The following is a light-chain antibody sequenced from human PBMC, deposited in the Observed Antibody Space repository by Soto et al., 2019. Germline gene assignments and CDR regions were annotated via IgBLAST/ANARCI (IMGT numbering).Light chain of an antibody. CDR3: AAWDDSLNGPNYV. V-gene: IGLV1-44*01. CDR1: SSNLGSNT. Sequence: QSVLTQPPSASGTPGPRVPISCSGSSSNLGSNTVNWYQQLPGTAPKLLIYSNNQRPSGVPDRFSGSKSGTSASLAISGLQSEDEADYYCAAWDDSLNGPNYVFGTGTKVTVL. J-gene: IGLJ1*01. CDR2: SNN.